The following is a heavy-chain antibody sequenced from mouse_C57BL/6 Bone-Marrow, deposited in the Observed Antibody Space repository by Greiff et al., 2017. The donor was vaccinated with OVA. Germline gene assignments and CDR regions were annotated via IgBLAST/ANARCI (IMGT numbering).Heavy chain of an antibody. CDR2: ISNGGGST. V-gene: IGHV5-12*01. CDR1: GFTFSDYY. CDR3: ARHQNYGSSSAMDY. D-gene: IGHD1-1*01. J-gene: IGHJ4*01. Sequence: EVKLQESGGGLVQPGGSLKLSCAASGFTFSDYYMYWVRPPPEKRLEWVAYISNGGGSTYYPDTVKGRFTISRDNAKNTLYLQMSRLKSEDTAMYYCARHQNYGSSSAMDYWGQGTSVTVSS.